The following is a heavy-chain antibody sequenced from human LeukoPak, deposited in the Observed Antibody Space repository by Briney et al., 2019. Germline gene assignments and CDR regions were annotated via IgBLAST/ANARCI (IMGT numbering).Heavy chain of an antibody. V-gene: IGHV3-48*04. CDR2: ISSSSSTI. Sequence: PGGSLRLSCAASGFTFSSFGMNWVRQAPGKGLEWVSYISSSSSTIYYADSVKGRFTISRDNAKNSLYLQMNSLRAEDTAVYYCARTRKSGYSGYGDRHYYFDYWGQGTLVTVSS. CDR3: ARTRKSGYSGYGDRHYYFDY. J-gene: IGHJ4*02. D-gene: IGHD5-12*01. CDR1: GFTFSSFG.